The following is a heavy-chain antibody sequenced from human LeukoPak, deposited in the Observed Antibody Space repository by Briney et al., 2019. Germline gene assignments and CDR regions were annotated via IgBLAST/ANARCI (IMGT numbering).Heavy chain of an antibody. D-gene: IGHD3-16*01. CDR1: GYTFTGYY. V-gene: IGHV1-2*02. Sequence: ASVKVSCKASGYTFTGYYMHWVRQAPGQGLEWMGWINPNSGGTNYAQKFQGRVTMTRDTSISTAYMELSRLRSDDTAVYYCARSKGGRNYFDYWGQGTLVTVSS. CDR2: INPNSGGT. J-gene: IGHJ4*02. CDR3: ARSKGGRNYFDY.